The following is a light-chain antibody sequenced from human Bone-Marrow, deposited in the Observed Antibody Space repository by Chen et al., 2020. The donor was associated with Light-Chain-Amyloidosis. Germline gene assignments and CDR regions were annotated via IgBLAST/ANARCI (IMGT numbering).Light chain of an antibody. CDR2: ETN. J-gene: IGLJ3*02. V-gene: IGLV1-44*01. CDR3: PPWDERLNRWV. CDR1: RSNVGANG. Sequence: QSVLTQPPSASGTPGQRVTISCSGGRSNVGANGVNWYQQLPGAAPKLLIFETNRRPSWVPYRCAGSNSGSPASRAVSSLHSEYEAHYYCPPWDERLNRWVFGGGTSLTVL.